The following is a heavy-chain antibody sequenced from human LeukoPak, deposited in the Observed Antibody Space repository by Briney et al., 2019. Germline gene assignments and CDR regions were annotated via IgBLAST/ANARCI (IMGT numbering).Heavy chain of an antibody. CDR3: AKDQGPDY. J-gene: IGHJ4*02. CDR2: TRFDGSNK. CDR1: GFSFSSYD. Sequence: GGSLRLSCAASGFSFSSYDMHWVRQAPGKGLEWVAFTRFDGSNKYYADSVKGRFTISRDNSKNTLYLQMNSMRAEDTAVYYCAKDQGPDYWGQGTLVTVSS. V-gene: IGHV3-30*02.